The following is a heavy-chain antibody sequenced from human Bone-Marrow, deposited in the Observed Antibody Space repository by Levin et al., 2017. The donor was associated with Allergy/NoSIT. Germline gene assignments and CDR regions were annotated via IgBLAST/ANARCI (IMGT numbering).Heavy chain of an antibody. J-gene: IGHJ4*02. CDR3: ARDGGAARGIDNFDN. D-gene: IGHD6-13*01. CDR2: TSTYSDDR. CDR1: GYTFTSFG. Sequence: GESLKISCQASGYTFTSFGLTWVRQAPGLGLEWMGWTSTYSDDRNFAQNFQGRLTMTTDTSTNTAYLELRSLRSDDTAIYYCARDGGAARGIDNFDNWGQGTLVTVSS. V-gene: IGHV1-18*01.